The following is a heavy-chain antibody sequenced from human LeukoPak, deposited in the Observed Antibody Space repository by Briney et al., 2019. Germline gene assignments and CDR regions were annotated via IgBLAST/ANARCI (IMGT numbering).Heavy chain of an antibody. CDR2: LSGTGTKT. CDR1: GFTFTNYA. CDR3: AKGKGTLFQH. V-gene: IGHV3-23*01. J-gene: IGHJ1*01. Sequence: QSGGSLRLSCAASGFTFTNYAMMWVRQAPGKGLEWVSALSGTGTKTYYADSVKGRFTISRDNSKNTLYLQMNSLRAEDTAVYYCAKGKGTLFQHWGQGTLVTVSS.